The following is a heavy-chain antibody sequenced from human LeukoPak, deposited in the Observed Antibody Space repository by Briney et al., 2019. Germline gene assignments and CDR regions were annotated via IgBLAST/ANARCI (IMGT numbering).Heavy chain of an antibody. CDR1: GGTFSSYA. J-gene: IGHJ5*01. V-gene: IGHV1-69*04. D-gene: IGHD6-13*01. Sequence: SVKVSCKASGGTFSSYAISWVRQAPGQGLEWMGRIIPIFGIASYAQKFQGRVTITADKSTSTAYMELSSLRSEDTAVYYCAREFSKSSSWDSWGQGTLVTVSS. CDR3: AREFSKSSSWDS. CDR2: IIPIFGIA.